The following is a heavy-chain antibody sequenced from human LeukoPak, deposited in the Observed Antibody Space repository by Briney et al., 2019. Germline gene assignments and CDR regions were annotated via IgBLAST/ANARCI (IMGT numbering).Heavy chain of an antibody. J-gene: IGHJ4*02. V-gene: IGHV3-21*04. Sequence: GGSVRLSCAASGFSFSSYNMNWVRQTPGKGLEWVSFISSSSYIYYVDSVKGRFTISRDNAKNSLYLQMSSLRAEDTAVYYCASGPYGGNSDYWGQGTLVTVSS. CDR2: ISSSSYI. CDR1: GFSFSSYN. CDR3: ASGPYGGNSDY. D-gene: IGHD4-23*01.